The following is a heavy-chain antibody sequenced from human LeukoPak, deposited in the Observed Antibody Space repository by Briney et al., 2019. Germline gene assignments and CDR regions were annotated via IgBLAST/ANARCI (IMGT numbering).Heavy chain of an antibody. Sequence: GGSLRPSXAASGFTFSSYSMNWVRQAPGKGLEWVSYISSSSSTIYYADSVKGRFTISRDNAKNSLYLQMNSLRAEDTAVYYCAREVEIVVVPAAIQTVAFDIWGQGTMVTVSS. CDR2: ISSSSSTI. CDR1: GFTFSSYS. J-gene: IGHJ3*02. CDR3: AREVEIVVVPAAIQTVAFDI. V-gene: IGHV3-48*01. D-gene: IGHD2-2*01.